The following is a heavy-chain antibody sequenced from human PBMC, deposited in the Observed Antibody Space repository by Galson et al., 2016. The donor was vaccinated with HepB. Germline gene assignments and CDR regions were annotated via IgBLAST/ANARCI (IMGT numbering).Heavy chain of an antibody. CDR3: VRELGYRSGWFDY. J-gene: IGHJ4*02. V-gene: IGHV3-21*01. CDR2: ISSSGNDI. Sequence: SLRLSCAASGFTFSSYAMHWVRQAPGKGLQWVSSISSSGNDIYYADSVKGRLTISRDNAKNSLYLQMNSLRAGDTAVYYCVRELGYRSGWFDYWGQGTLVTVSS. D-gene: IGHD6-19*01. CDR1: GFTFSSYA.